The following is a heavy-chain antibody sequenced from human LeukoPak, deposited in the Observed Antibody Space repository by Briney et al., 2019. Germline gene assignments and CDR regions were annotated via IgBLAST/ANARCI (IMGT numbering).Heavy chain of an antibody. V-gene: IGHV1-69*13. CDR1: GGTFSSYA. J-gene: IGHJ5*02. CDR3: ARGSGSYPTHNWFDP. Sequence: SVKVSCKASGGTFSSYAISWVRQAPGQGLEWMGGIIPIFGTANYAQKFQGRVTITADESTSTAYMELSSLRSEDTAVYYCARGSGSYPTHNWFDPWGQGTLVTASS. D-gene: IGHD1-26*01. CDR2: IIPIFGTA.